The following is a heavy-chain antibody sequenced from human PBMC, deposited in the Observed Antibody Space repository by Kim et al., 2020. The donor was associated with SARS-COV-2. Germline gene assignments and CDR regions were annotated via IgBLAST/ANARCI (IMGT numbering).Heavy chain of an antibody. J-gene: IGHJ6*02. D-gene: IGHD6-13*01. Sequence: GGSLRLSCAASGFTFSSYEMNWVRQAPGKGLEWVSYISSSGSTIYYADSVKGRFTISRDNAKNSLYLQMNSLRAEDTAVYYCARDQVRKERYSRDYYYYGMDVWGQGTTVTVSS. CDR3: ARDQVRKERYSRDYYYYGMDV. V-gene: IGHV3-48*03. CDR2: ISSSGSTI. CDR1: GFTFSSYE.